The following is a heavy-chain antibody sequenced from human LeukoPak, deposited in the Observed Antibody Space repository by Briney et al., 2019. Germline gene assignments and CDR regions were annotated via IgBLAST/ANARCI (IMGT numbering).Heavy chain of an antibody. CDR1: GFTFSSYA. J-gene: IGHJ4*02. CDR3: AKPARTDYADY. V-gene: IGHV3-23*01. D-gene: IGHD1-14*01. Sequence: GGTLRLSCAASGFTFSSYAMNWVRQAPGKGLEWVAAISGSGTSTYYADSVRGRFTISRDNSKNTLYLQMNSLRAEDTAVYYCAKPARTDYADYWGQGTLVTVSS. CDR2: ISGSGTST.